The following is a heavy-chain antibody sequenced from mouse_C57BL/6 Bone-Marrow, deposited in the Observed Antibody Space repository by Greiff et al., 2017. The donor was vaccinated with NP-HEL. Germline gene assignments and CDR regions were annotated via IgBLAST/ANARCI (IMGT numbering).Heavy chain of an antibody. V-gene: IGHV1-39*01. CDR1: GYSFTDYN. J-gene: IGHJ4*01. CDR3: ARPSFATLVGDYAMDC. D-gene: IGHD1-1*01. Sequence: EVQLQQSGPELVKPGASVKISCKASGYSFTDYNMNWVKQSNGKSLEWIGVIYPNYGTTSYNQKFKGKATLTADQSSSTAYMELNSLTSEDSAVNYCARPSFATLVGDYAMDCWGQGPSVTVSS. CDR2: IYPNYGTT.